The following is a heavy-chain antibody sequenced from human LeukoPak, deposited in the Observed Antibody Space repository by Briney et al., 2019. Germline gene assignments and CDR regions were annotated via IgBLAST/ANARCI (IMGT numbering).Heavy chain of an antibody. V-gene: IGHV3-48*02. CDR3: ARTYDFWSGYLG. Sequence: PGGSLRLSCAASGFTFSSYSINWVRQAPGKGLEWVSYISSSSSTIYYADSVKGRFTISRDNAKNSLYLQMNSLRDEDTAVYYCARTYDFWSGYLGWSQGTLVTVSS. CDR1: GFTFSSYS. CDR2: ISSSSSTI. D-gene: IGHD3-3*01. J-gene: IGHJ4*02.